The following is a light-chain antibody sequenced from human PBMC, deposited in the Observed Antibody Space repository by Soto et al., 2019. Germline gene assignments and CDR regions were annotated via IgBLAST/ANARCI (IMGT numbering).Light chain of an antibody. Sequence: EIVFTQSPGTLSLSPGERATFSCRASQSVSSSYIAWYQQKRGQAPRRLIYGASIRDTGIPDRFSGSGSGTEFTLTISRLEPEDFALYYCQQYHTSPLTFGQGTKVDIK. CDR2: GAS. CDR1: QSVSSSY. CDR3: QQYHTSPLT. V-gene: IGKV3-20*01. J-gene: IGKJ1*01.